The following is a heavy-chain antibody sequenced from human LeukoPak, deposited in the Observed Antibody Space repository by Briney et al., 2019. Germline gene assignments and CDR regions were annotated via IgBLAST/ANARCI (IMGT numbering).Heavy chain of an antibody. D-gene: IGHD3-10*01. Sequence: PSETLSLTCTVSGASISSYYWSWIRQPPGKGLEWIGYIYYSGNTNYNPSLKSRVTISVDTSKNQFSLKLSSVTAADTAVYYCARAEYYYYGSGSYNWFDPWGQGTLVTVSS. CDR2: IYYSGNT. J-gene: IGHJ5*02. CDR3: ARAEYYYYGSGSYNWFDP. CDR1: GASISSYY. V-gene: IGHV4-59*12.